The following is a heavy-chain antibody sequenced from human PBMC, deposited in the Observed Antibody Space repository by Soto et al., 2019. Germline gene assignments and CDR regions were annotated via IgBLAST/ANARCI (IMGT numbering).Heavy chain of an antibody. V-gene: IGHV3-53*01. Sequence: PGGSLRLSCAASGFTFSTFEMNWVRQAPGKGLEWVALIYSGGNTYYADSVKGRFTISKDTSKNTVSLQMNSLRGEDTALYFCARPPFYSDGWDDYWGQGTQVTVSS. CDR1: GFTFSTFE. J-gene: IGHJ4*02. CDR3: ARPPFYSDGWDDY. CDR2: IYSGGNT. D-gene: IGHD6-19*01.